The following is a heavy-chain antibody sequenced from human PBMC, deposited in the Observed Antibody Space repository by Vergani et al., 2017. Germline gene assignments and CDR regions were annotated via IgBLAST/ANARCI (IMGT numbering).Heavy chain of an antibody. CDR2: ISSSSSYT. J-gene: IGHJ6*02. Sequence: EVQLVESGGGLVKPGGSLRLSCAASGFTFSSYSMNWVRQAPGKGLEWVSSISSSSSYTNYADSVKGRFTISRDNAKNSLYLQMNSLRAEDTAVYYCARESRAAQASWGDYYYYYGMDVWGQGTTVTVSS. CDR3: ARESRAAQASWGDYYYYYGMDV. D-gene: IGHD6-13*01. V-gene: IGHV3-21*01. CDR1: GFTFSSYS.